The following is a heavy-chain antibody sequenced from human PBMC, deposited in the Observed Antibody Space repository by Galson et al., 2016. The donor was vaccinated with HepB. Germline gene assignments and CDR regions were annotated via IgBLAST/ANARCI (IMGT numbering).Heavy chain of an antibody. CDR2: ISSRGYNI. CDR3: ARELSGYSYGLDC. D-gene: IGHD5-18*01. J-gene: IGHJ4*02. Sequence: SLRLSCAASGFSFDSYEMHWVRQAPGKGLEWVSFISSRGYNIYYADSVKGRFTVSRDNGKNSLYLQMNSLRAEDTAVYRCARELSGYSYGLDCWGQGTLVTVSS. V-gene: IGHV3-48*03. CDR1: GFSFDSYE.